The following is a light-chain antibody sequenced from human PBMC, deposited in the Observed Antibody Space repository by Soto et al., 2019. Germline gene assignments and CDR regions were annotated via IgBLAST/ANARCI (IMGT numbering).Light chain of an antibody. V-gene: IGKV3-11*01. Sequence: EIVLTQSPATLSLSPGERATLSCRASQSVSSYLAWYQQKPGQAPRLLIYDASNRASGIPARFSGSGSETHFTLTISSLEPEDFAVYYCQQRSNWPPTFGQGTKLEIK. J-gene: IGKJ2*01. CDR1: QSVSSY. CDR3: QQRSNWPPT. CDR2: DAS.